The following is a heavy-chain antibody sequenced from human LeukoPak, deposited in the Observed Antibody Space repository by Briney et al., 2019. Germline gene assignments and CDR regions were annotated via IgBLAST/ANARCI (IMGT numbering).Heavy chain of an antibody. CDR1: GFTVSSNY. D-gene: IGHD3-22*01. Sequence: GGSLRLSCAASGFTVSSNYMSWVRQAPGKGLEWVSVIYSGGSTYYADSVKGRLTISRDNSKNTLYLQMNSLRAEDTAVYYCAREGYYYDSSGYYYFDYWGQGTLVTVSS. V-gene: IGHV3-66*01. CDR3: AREGYYYDSSGYYYFDY. J-gene: IGHJ4*02. CDR2: IYSGGST.